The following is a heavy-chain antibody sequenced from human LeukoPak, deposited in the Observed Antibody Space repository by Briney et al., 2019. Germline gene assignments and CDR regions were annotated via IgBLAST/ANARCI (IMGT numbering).Heavy chain of an antibody. CDR2: IRAGGDST. J-gene: IGHJ4*02. CDR3: AKRTDYSNNWYSLDY. CDR1: GFTFRSYA. D-gene: IGHD6-13*01. Sequence: QSGGSLRLSCAASGFTFRSYAMSWVRQAPGSGLEWVSTIRAGGDSTNYADSVKGRFTISRDDTKNTLFLQMNGLIAEDTAVYYCAKRTDYSNNWYSLDYWGQGTLVTVSS. V-gene: IGHV3-23*01.